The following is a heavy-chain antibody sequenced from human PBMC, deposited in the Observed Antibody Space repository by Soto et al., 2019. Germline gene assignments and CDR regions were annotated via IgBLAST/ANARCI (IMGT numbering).Heavy chain of an antibody. CDR1: GYTFTSHA. Sequence: QVQLVQSGAEVKKPGASVKVSCKASGYTFTSHAMHWVRQAPGQRLEWMGWINAGEGNTKYSQKFRGRVTFTRDTSASIAYMELSSLGSEDTAVYYCARGSGSHFPFFDHWGQGILVTVSS. CDR3: ARGSGSHFPFFDH. V-gene: IGHV1-3*01. J-gene: IGHJ4*02. D-gene: IGHD1-26*01. CDR2: INAGEGNT.